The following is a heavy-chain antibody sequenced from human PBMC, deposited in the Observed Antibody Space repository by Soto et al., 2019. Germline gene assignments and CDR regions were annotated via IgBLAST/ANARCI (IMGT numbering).Heavy chain of an antibody. V-gene: IGHV3-23*01. CDR2: IDGSGYDK. CDR1: GFTFSSYV. CDR3: VKEIVAAAYAATSAFDL. Sequence: EVQLLESGGGLVQPGGSLRLSCETSGFTFSSYVMGWVRQAPGAGLEWVSVIDGSGYDKSLADSVKGRFSIPRDNSKDTLYLELNRLRAEHTGIYYCVKEIVAAAYAATSAFDLWCQGTLVTVST. D-gene: IGHD2-21*01. J-gene: IGHJ4*02.